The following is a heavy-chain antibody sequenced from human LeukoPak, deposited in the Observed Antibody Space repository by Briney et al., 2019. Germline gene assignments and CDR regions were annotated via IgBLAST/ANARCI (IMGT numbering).Heavy chain of an antibody. Sequence: GRSLRLSCAASGFTFSSYGMHWVRQAPGKGLEWVANIKQDGSEKYYVDSVKGRFTISRDNAKNSLYLQMNSLRAEDTAVYYCARDKIVGATHFDYWGQGTLVTVSS. J-gene: IGHJ4*02. D-gene: IGHD1-26*01. CDR2: IKQDGSEK. CDR3: ARDKIVGATHFDY. V-gene: IGHV3-7*01. CDR1: GFTFSSYG.